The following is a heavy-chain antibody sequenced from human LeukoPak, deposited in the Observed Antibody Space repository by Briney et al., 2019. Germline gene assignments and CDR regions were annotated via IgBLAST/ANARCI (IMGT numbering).Heavy chain of an antibody. J-gene: IGHJ3*02. CDR2: ISSSSSTI. CDR1: GFTFSSYS. Sequence: GGSLRLSCAASGFTFSSYSMNWVRQAPGKGLEWVSYISSSSSTIYYADSVKGRFTISRDNAKNSLYLQMNSLRAEDTAVYYCARDRSTTGRRSGAFDIWGQGTMVTVSS. CDR3: ARDRSTTGRRSGAFDI. D-gene: IGHD1-1*01. V-gene: IGHV3-48*01.